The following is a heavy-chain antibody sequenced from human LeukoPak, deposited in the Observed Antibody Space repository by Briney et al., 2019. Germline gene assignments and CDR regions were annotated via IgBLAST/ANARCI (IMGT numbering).Heavy chain of an antibody. D-gene: IGHD5-24*01. Sequence: GGSLRLSCAASGFTFNTYSMNWVRQAPGKGLEWLSYIVGSSSTIYYADSVKGRFTISRDNAKNSLYPQLNSLRAEDTAVYYCARSNGCLDYWGQGTLVTVSS. CDR2: IVGSSSTI. CDR3: ARSNGCLDY. CDR1: GFTFNTYS. J-gene: IGHJ4*02. V-gene: IGHV3-48*04.